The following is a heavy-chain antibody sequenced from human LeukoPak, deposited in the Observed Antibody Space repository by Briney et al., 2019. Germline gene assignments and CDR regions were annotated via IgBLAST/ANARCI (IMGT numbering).Heavy chain of an antibody. V-gene: IGHV3-7*01. J-gene: IGHJ4*02. Sequence: PGGSLRLSCAASGFTFSSYYMSWVRQAPGKGLEWVANIKQDGSEKYYVDSVKGRFTISRDNAKNSLFLQMNSLRAEDTAVYYCASCSSTNCYWGQGTLVTVSS. CDR1: GFTFSSYY. D-gene: IGHD2-2*01. CDR2: IKQDGSEK. CDR3: ASCSSTNCY.